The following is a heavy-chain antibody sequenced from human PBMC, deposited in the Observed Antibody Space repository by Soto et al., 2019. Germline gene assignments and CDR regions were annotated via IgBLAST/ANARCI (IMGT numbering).Heavy chain of an antibody. D-gene: IGHD3-3*01. V-gene: IGHV4-39*01. CDR1: GGSISSSSYY. CDR3: ARHGGFWSAYFIDY. Sequence: ASETLSLTCTVSGGSISSSSYYWGWIRQPPGKGLELIGSIYYSGSTYYNPSLKSRVTISVDTSKNQFSLKLSSVTAADTAVYYCARHGGFWSAYFIDYWGQGTLVTVSS. J-gene: IGHJ4*02. CDR2: IYYSGST.